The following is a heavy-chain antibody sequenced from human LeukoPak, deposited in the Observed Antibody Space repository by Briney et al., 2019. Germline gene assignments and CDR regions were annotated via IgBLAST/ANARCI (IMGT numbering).Heavy chain of an antibody. Sequence: GRSLRLSCAASGFPFSAYAMHWVRQAPGKGLEWVAVISYDGTNKYYADSVKGRFTISRDNSKNTLFLQMNSLRAEDTALYYCTRTYGDYDYYYGMDVWGQGTTVTVSS. CDR1: GFPFSAYA. CDR3: TRTYGDYDYYYGMDV. CDR2: ISYDGTNK. J-gene: IGHJ6*02. V-gene: IGHV3-30*14. D-gene: IGHD4-17*01.